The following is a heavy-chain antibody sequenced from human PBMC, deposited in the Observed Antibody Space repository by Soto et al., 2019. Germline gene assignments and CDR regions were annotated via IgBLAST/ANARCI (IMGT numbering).Heavy chain of an antibody. CDR3: AKDQDIVLMVYATYYYYGMDV. Sequence: PGGSLRLSCAASGFTFSSYSMNWVRQAPGKGLEWVSYISSSSSTIYYADSVKGRFTISRDNAKNSLYLQMNSLRDEDTAVYYCAKDQDIVLMVYATYYYYGMDVWGQGTTVTVSS. CDR1: GFTFSSYS. CDR2: ISSSSSTI. D-gene: IGHD2-8*01. J-gene: IGHJ6*02. V-gene: IGHV3-48*02.